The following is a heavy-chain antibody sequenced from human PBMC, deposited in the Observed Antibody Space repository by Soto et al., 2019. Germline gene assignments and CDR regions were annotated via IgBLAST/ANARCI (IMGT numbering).Heavy chain of an antibody. CDR1: GGSISSSSYC. Sequence: SETLSLPWTVSGGSISSSSYCWGWNRQPPGKGLEWIGSIYYSGSTYYNPSLKSRVTISVDTSKNQFSLKLSSVTAADTAVYYCARRETATMFAFDIWGQGTMVTVSS. V-gene: IGHV4-39*01. CDR2: IYYSGST. J-gene: IGHJ3*02. CDR3: ARRETATMFAFDI. D-gene: IGHD6-25*01.